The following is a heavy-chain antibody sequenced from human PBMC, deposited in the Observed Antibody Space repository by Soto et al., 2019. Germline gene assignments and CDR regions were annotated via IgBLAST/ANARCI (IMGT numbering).Heavy chain of an antibody. CDR1: GYTFTSYD. CDR2: MNPNSGNT. CDR3: ARGSCSGGSCYSMVTLGH. D-gene: IGHD2-15*01. Sequence: ASVKVSCKASGYTFTSYDINWVRQATGQGLEWMGWMNPNSGNTGYAQKFQGRVTMTRNTSTSKAYMELSSLRSEDTAVYYCARGSCSGGSCYSMVTLGHWGQGTLAPVSA. J-gene: IGHJ4*02. V-gene: IGHV1-8*01.